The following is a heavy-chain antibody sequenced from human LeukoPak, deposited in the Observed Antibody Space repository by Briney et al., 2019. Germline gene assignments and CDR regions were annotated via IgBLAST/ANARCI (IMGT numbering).Heavy chain of an antibody. CDR2: ISSSSSYI. J-gene: IGHJ4*02. V-gene: IGHV3-21*01. Sequence: GGSLRLSCAASGFTFSSYSMNWVRQAPGKGLEWVSSISSSSSYIYYADSVKGRFTISRDNAKNSLYLQMNSLRAEDTAVDYCARDDGQLWSSDYWGQGALVTVSS. D-gene: IGHD5-18*01. CDR3: ARDDGQLWSSDY. CDR1: GFTFSSYS.